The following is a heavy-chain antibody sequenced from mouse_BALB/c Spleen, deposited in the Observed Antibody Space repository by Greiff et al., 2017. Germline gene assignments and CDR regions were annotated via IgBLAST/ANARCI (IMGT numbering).Heavy chain of an antibody. D-gene: IGHD1-1*02. V-gene: IGHV14-1*02. CDR2: IDPENGNT. CDR3: ARLVSGRFAY. CDR1: GFNIKDYY. Sequence: VHVKQSGAELVRPGALVKLSCKASGFNIKDYYMHWVKQRPEQGLEWIGWIDPENGNTIYDPKFQGKASITADTSSNTAYLQLSSLTSEDTAVYYCARLVSGRFAYWGQGTLVTVSA. J-gene: IGHJ3*01.